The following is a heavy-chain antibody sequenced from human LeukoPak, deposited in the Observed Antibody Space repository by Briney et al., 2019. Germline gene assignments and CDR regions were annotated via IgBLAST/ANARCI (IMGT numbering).Heavy chain of an antibody. CDR2: ITDSGDVT. D-gene: IGHD1-1*01. Sequence: GGSLRLSCAASGFTFSSYAMTWVRQAPGMGLEWVSGITDSGDVTHYADSVKGRFTISRDNSNNTVSLQMNSLKTEDTAVYYCTTEDWRAGVYYYYMDVWGKGTTVTVSS. CDR1: GFTFSSYA. J-gene: IGHJ6*03. CDR3: TTEDWRAGVYYYYMDV. V-gene: IGHV3-23*01.